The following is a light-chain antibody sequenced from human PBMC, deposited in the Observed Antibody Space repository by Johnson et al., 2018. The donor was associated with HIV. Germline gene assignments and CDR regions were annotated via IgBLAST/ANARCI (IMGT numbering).Light chain of an antibody. CDR1: SSNIGNNY. Sequence: QSVLTQPPSVSAAPGQKVTISCSGSSSNIGNNYVSWYQQLPGTAPKLLIYDNNKRPSGIPDRFSGSKSDTSATLAITGLQTGDEADYYCETWDSSLTGVFGTGTKVTVL. V-gene: IGLV1-51*01. CDR2: DNN. J-gene: IGLJ1*01. CDR3: ETWDSSLTGV.